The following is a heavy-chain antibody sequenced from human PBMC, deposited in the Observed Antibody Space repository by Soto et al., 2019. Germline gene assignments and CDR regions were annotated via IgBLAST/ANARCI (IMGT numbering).Heavy chain of an antibody. Sequence: QEQVVESGGGVVQPGRSLRLSCAASGFTVSGYSMHWVRQAPGKGLEWGALISYDGSNKDYADSVKGRFTISRDNSKNTLYLQMNSLRAEDTAVYYCVRCWGTGDGSNLGYNWFDPWGQGTLVTVSS. CDR2: ISYDGSNK. CDR3: VRCWGTGDGSNLGYNWFDP. V-gene: IGHV3-30-3*01. D-gene: IGHD1-1*01. CDR1: GFTVSGYS. J-gene: IGHJ5*02.